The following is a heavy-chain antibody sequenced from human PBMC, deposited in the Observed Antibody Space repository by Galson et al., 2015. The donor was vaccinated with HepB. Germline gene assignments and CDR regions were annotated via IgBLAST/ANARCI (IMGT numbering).Heavy chain of an antibody. CDR2: IYSGGST. D-gene: IGHD3-22*01. Sequence: SLRLSCAASGFTFSSYSMNWVRQAPGRGLEWVSVIYSGGSTYYADSVKGRFTISRDNSKNTLYLQMNSLRAEDTAVYYCARGREGYYYDSSGYTFDYWGQGTLVTVSS. V-gene: IGHV3-66*01. J-gene: IGHJ4*02. CDR1: GFTFSSYS. CDR3: ARGREGYYYDSSGYTFDY.